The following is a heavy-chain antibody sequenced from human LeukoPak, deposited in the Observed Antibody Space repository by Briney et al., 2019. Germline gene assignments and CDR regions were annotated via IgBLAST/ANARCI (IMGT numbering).Heavy chain of an antibody. D-gene: IGHD1-14*01. Sequence: GASVKVSCKASGYTFTSYGISWVRQAPGQGLEWRGWSSAYNGNTNYAQKRQGRVTMTTDTSTSTAYMERRSVRSDGTGVDYCARDVSESWYFDLWGRRTPVTVSS. CDR3: ARDVSESWYFDL. CDR1: GYTFTSYG. V-gene: IGHV1-18*01. J-gene: IGHJ2*01. CDR2: SSAYNGNT.